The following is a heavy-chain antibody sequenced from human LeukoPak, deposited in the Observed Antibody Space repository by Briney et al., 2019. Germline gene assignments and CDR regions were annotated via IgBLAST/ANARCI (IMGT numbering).Heavy chain of an antibody. CDR1: GYSFTNNW. D-gene: IGHD2-15*01. CDR2: TYPGDSNT. CDR3: ARPYCSGGSCYYYDMDV. V-gene: IGHV5-51*01. J-gene: IGHJ6*02. Sequence: GESLKISCKGSGYSFTNNWIGWVRQMPGKGLEWMGITYPGDSNTRYSPSFQGQVTISADKSISSAYLQWSSLKASDTAMYYCARPYCSGGSCYYYDMDVWGQGTTVTVSS.